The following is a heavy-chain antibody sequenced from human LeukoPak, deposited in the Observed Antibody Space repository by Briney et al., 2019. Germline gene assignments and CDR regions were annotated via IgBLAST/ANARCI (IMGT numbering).Heavy chain of an antibody. CDR2: INHSGST. CDR3: ARLILTGVPTRGYFDS. Sequence: SETLSLTCAVYGGSFSGYYWSWIRQPPGKGLEWIGEINHSGSTNYNPSLKSRVTISVDTSKNQFSLKLSSVTAADTAVYYCARLILTGVPTRGYFDSWGQGTLVTVSS. J-gene: IGHJ4*02. CDR1: GGSFSGYY. D-gene: IGHD3-9*01. V-gene: IGHV4-34*01.